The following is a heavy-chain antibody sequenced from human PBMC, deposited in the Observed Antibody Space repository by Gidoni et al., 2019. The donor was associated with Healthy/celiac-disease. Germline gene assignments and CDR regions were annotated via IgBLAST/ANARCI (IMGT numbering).Heavy chain of an antibody. CDR2: QSYDGSNK. V-gene: IGHV3-30*18. J-gene: IGHJ6*02. CDR1: GFTSSSYA. D-gene: IGHD4-17*01. Sequence: VQLVESGGGVVQPGRSLRLSRAASGFTSSSYAMPWVRQAQGKGLEWVAVQSYDGSNKYYADSVKGRFTISRDKSKNTLYLQMNSLRAEDTAVYYCAKDGEVSYGDYSGYYYGMDVWGQGTTVTVSS. CDR3: AKDGEVSYGDYSGYYYGMDV.